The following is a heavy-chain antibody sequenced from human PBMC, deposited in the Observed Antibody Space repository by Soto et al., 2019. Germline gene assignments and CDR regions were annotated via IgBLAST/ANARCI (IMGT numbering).Heavy chain of an antibody. J-gene: IGHJ6*02. CDR2: IYPGDSDT. CDR3: ARFGDYRWDYYYGMDV. CDR1: GYSFTSYW. D-gene: IGHD4-17*01. V-gene: IGHV5-51*01. Sequence: GESLKISCKGSGYSFTSYWIGWVRQMPGKGLEWMGIIYPGDSDTRYSPSFQGQVTISADKSISTAYLQWSSLKASDTAMYYCARFGDYRWDYYYGMDVWGQGTTVTVSS.